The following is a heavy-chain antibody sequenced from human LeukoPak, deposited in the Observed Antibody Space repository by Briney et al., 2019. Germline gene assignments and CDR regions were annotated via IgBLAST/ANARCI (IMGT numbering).Heavy chain of an antibody. V-gene: IGHV3-53*01. Sequence: GGSLRLSCAASGFTVGTKYMTWVRQAPGKGLEWVSILYSGGDTYYADSVKGRFTISRDNSRNTLSLQMNSLRVEDTAVYYCARVGDHYHWYFDLWGRGTLVTVSS. CDR2: LYSGGDT. CDR1: GFTVGTKY. D-gene: IGHD3-10*01. CDR3: ARVGDHYHWYFDL. J-gene: IGHJ2*01.